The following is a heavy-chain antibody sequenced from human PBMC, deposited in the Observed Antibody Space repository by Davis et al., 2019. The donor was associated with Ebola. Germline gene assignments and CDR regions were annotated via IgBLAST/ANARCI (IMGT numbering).Heavy chain of an antibody. Sequence: ASVKVSCKASGYTFTSYYMHWVRQAPGQGLEWMGIINPSGGSTSYAQKFQGRVTMTRDTSTSTVYMELSSLRSEDTAVYYCARDYPHCSGGSCYSVNWFDPWGQGTLVTVSS. J-gene: IGHJ5*02. D-gene: IGHD2-15*01. CDR2: INPSGGST. V-gene: IGHV1-46*01. CDR3: ARDYPHCSGGSCYSVNWFDP. CDR1: GYTFTSYY.